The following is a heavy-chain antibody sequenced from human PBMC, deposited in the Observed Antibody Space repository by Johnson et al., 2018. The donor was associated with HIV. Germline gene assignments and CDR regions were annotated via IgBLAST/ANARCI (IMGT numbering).Heavy chain of an antibody. Sequence: VQLMESGGGLVQPGGSLRLSCEASGFSFSNYWMSWVRQAPGKGLEWVANIKEDGSTIYYADSVKGRFTISRDNAKNSLYLQMNSLSAEDTAVYYCARGWDSSSSAFDIWGQGTRVTVSS. V-gene: IGHV3-7*02. CDR1: GFSFSNYW. CDR2: IKEDGSTI. J-gene: IGHJ3*02. CDR3: ARGWDSSSSAFDI. D-gene: IGHD6-6*01.